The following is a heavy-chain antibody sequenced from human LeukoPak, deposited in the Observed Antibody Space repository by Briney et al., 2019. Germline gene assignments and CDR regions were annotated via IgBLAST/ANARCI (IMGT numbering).Heavy chain of an antibody. J-gene: IGHJ6*04. Sequence: GGSLRLSCAASGFTFSSYSMNWVRQAPGRGLEWVSSINSDSNYIYYADSVKGRFTISRDAKNSVYLQMNSLRAEDTAVYYCARNGILGIAAAVDVWGKGTTVTVTS. CDR3: ARNGILGIAAAVDV. D-gene: IGHD6-13*01. CDR1: GFTFSSYS. CDR2: INSDSNYI. V-gene: IGHV3-21*01.